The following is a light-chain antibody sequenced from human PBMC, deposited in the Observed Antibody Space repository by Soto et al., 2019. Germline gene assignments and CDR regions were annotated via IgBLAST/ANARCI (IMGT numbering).Light chain of an antibody. J-gene: IGKJ1*01. Sequence: DIQLTQSPSSLSASVGDRVSITCRASQSITNYLNWYQQKPGKAPTLLIYAGSILQSGVPSRFSCSGSGTDFTLTITSLQPGDFATYYCQQSFSTLWTFGQGTKVEIK. CDR3: QQSFSTLWT. V-gene: IGKV1-39*01. CDR2: AGS. CDR1: QSITNY.